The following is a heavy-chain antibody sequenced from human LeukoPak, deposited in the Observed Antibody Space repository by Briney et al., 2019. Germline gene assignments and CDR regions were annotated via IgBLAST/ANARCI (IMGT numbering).Heavy chain of an antibody. D-gene: IGHD3-16*01. Sequence: ASVKVSCKASGYTFTGYYMHWVRQAPGQGLEWMGWINPNSGGTNYAQKFQGRVTMTRDTSISTAYMELSRLRSDDTAIYYCARQQKINWGNYWYFDLWGRGTLVTVSS. CDR1: GYTFTGYY. J-gene: IGHJ2*01. CDR2: INPNSGGT. V-gene: IGHV1-2*02. CDR3: ARQQKINWGNYWYFDL.